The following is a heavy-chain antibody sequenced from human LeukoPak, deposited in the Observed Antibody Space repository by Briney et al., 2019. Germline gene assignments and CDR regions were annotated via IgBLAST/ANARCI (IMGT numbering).Heavy chain of an antibody. V-gene: IGHV5-51*01. CDR2: IYPGDSDT. CDR1: GYSFTSYW. Sequence: PGESLKISCKGSGYSFTSYWIGWVRQMPGKGLEWMGIIYPGDSDTRYSPSFQGQVTISADKSISTAYLQWSSLKASDTAMYYCARLTGLRRYYSGSGSAADYWGQGTLVTVSS. J-gene: IGHJ4*02. CDR3: ARLTGLRRYYSGSGSAADY. D-gene: IGHD3-10*01.